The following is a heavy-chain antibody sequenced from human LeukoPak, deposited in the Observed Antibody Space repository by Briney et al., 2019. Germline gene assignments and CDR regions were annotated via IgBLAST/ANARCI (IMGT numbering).Heavy chain of an antibody. CDR1: GFTFSSYA. V-gene: IGHV3-64D*09. CDR3: VKSPIGSYSYTISDY. J-gene: IGHJ4*02. CDR2: ISSNGGNT. D-gene: IGHD3-16*01. Sequence: PGGSLRLSCAASGFTFSSYAMSWVRQAPGKGLEYVSGISSNGGNTYYADSVKGRFTISRDNSKNTLYLQLSSLRAEDTAVYYCVKSPIGSYSYTISDYWGQGTLVTVSS.